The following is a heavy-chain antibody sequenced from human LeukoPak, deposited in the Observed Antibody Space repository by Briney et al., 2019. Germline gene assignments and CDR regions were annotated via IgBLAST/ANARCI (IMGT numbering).Heavy chain of an antibody. D-gene: IGHD6-13*01. J-gene: IGHJ5*02. Sequence: PGGSLRLSCAASGFTFSSYGMHWVRQAPGKGLEWVAFIRYDGSNKYYADSVKGRFTISRDNSKNTLYLQMNSLRAEDTAVYYCAKDRSEIAAADLFDPWGQGTLVTVSS. CDR3: AKDRSEIAAADLFDP. CDR1: GFTFSSYG. CDR2: IRYDGSNK. V-gene: IGHV3-30*02.